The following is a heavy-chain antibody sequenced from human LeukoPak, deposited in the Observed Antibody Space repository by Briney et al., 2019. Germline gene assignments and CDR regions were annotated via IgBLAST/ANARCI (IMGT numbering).Heavy chain of an antibody. D-gene: IGHD6-13*01. CDR3: ARAPYSSSWYWFDP. Sequence: PSQTLSLTCTVSGGSISSGSYYWSWIRQPAGKGLEWIGRIYTSGSTNYNPSLKSRVTISVDTSKNQFSLKLSSVTAADMAVYYCARAPYSSSWYWFDPWGQGTLVTVSS. V-gene: IGHV4-61*02. CDR1: GGSISSGSYY. CDR2: IYTSGST. J-gene: IGHJ5*02.